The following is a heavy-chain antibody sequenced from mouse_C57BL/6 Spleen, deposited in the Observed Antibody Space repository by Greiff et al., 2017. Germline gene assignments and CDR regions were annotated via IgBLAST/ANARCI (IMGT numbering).Heavy chain of an antibody. J-gene: IGHJ2*01. D-gene: IGHD1-1*01. CDR1: GYTFTDYA. CDR2: ISTYYGDA. Sequence: VMLVESGPELVRPGVSVKISCKGSGYTFTDYAMHWVKQSHAKSLEWIGVISTYYGDASYNQKFKDKATMTVDKSSSTAYMELARLTSEDSAVYYCARKIYYGSSYGYWGQGTTLTVSS. V-gene: IGHV1-67*01. CDR3: ARKIYYGSSYGY.